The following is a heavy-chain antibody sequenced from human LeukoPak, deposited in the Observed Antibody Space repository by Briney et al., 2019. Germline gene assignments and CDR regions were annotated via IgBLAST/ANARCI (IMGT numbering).Heavy chain of an antibody. J-gene: IGHJ4*02. Sequence: GGSLRLSCSASGFSFSTHNMHWVRQAPGKGPEFVSGITSDGENTDYLDFVKGRFTITRDNSKNTLYLHMTSLRPEDTAVYFCVKGRYGTGWDFWGPGTLVIVSS. CDR1: GFSFSTHN. D-gene: IGHD3-10*01. V-gene: IGHV3-64D*06. CDR3: VKGRYGTGWDF. CDR2: ITSDGENT.